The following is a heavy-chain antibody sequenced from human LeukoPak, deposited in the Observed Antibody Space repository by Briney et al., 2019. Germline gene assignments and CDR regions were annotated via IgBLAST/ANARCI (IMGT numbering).Heavy chain of an antibody. D-gene: IGHD4-17*01. Sequence: SETLSLTCTVSGGSINNYYWSWIRQPPGKGLEWIGDIYYSGSTNYNPSLKSRVTISVDTSKKQFSLKLTSVTAADTAVYYCARDARDYGDYNWFDPWGQGTLVTVSS. V-gene: IGHV4-59*12. CDR3: ARDARDYGDYNWFDP. CDR2: IYYSGST. CDR1: GGSINNYY. J-gene: IGHJ5*02.